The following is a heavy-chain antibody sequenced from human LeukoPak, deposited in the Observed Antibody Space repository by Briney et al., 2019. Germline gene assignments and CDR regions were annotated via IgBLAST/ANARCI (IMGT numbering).Heavy chain of an antibody. CDR1: GYSISSGYY. V-gene: IGHV4-38-2*02. Sequence: SETLSLTCTVSGYSISSGYYWGWIRPLPGKGLEWIGSIYHSGSTYYNPSLKRRVTISVDTSKNQFSLKLNSVTAADTAMYYCARDGSRFVTMNWFDPWGQGTLVTVSP. CDR3: ARDGSRFVTMNWFDP. CDR2: IYHSGST. J-gene: IGHJ5*02. D-gene: IGHD3-10*01.